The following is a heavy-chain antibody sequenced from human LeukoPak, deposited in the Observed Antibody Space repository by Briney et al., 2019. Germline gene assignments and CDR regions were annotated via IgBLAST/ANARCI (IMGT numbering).Heavy chain of an antibody. CDR2: ISWNSGSI. Sequence: PGGSLRLSCAASGFTFDDYAMHWVRQAPGKGLEWVSGISWNSGSIGYADSVKGRFTISRDNPKNSLYLQMNSLRPEDTAVYYCAREGSGPRDAFDIWGQGTMVTVSS. CDR3: AREGSGPRDAFDI. D-gene: IGHD6-19*01. CDR1: GFTFDDYA. V-gene: IGHV3-9*01. J-gene: IGHJ3*02.